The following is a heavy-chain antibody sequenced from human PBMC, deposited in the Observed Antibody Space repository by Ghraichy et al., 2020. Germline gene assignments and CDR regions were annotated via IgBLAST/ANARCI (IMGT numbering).Heavy chain of an antibody. CDR3: VRGGARQQPYPT. V-gene: IGHV4-34*01. D-gene: IGHD6-13*01. CDR1: RGSFSGYY. J-gene: IGHJ5*02. CDR2: IYHSGSP. Sequence: SETLSLSCAVYRGSFSGYYWSWIRQPPGKGLEWIGEIYHSGSPNYNPSLKSRVTISLDTSRSQFSLNLNSVTAADTAVYYCVRGGARQQPYPTWGQGALVTVSS.